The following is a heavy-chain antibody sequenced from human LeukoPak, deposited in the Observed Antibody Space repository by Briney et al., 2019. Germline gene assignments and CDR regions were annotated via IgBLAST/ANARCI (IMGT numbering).Heavy chain of an antibody. V-gene: IGHV3-7*03. CDR1: GFTFNTYW. CDR2: INRDGSER. CDR3: ARRNAMDV. J-gene: IGHJ6*02. Sequence: PGKSLRLSCAASGFTFNTYWMTWVRQAPGKGLEWVANINRDGSERYYVDSVKGRFTISRDDAKSSLYLQMNSLRAEDTAVYYCARRNAMDVWGQGTTVIVFS.